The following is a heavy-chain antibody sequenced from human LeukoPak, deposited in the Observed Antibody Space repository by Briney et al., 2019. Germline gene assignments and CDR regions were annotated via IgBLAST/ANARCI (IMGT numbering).Heavy chain of an antibody. CDR2: IKQDGSQS. Sequence: GGSLRLFCAASGFIFSNVWMSWDRQAPGKGLEWVANIKQDGSQSYYVDSVQGRFTISRDTARNSLHLQINSLRAEDTAMYYCAIEGSGRSLAPWGQGTLVTVSS. D-gene: IGHD3-3*01. V-gene: IGHV3-7*01. J-gene: IGHJ5*02. CDR1: GFIFSNVW. CDR3: AIEGSGRSLAP.